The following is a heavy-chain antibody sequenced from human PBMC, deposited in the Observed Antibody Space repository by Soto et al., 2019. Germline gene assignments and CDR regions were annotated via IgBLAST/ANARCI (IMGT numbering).Heavy chain of an antibody. Sequence: GGSLRLSCAASGFTFSSYAMHWVRQAPGKGLEWVAVISYDGSNKYYADSVKGRFTISRDNSKNTLYLQMNSLRAEDTAVYYCASGLAAARFVFDYWGQGTLVTVSS. J-gene: IGHJ4*02. V-gene: IGHV3-30-3*01. CDR2: ISYDGSNK. D-gene: IGHD6-13*01. CDR3: ASGLAAARFVFDY. CDR1: GFTFSSYA.